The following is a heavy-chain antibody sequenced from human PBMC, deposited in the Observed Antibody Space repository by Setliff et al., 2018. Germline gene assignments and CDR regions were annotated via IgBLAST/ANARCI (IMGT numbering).Heavy chain of an antibody. V-gene: IGHV3-33*01. CDR3: ARGTQAYTSWTDSALGY. J-gene: IGHJ4*02. CDR1: GFTFSSYG. CDR2: IWYDGSNS. D-gene: IGHD2-15*01. Sequence: GGSLRLSCATSGFTFSSYGFHWVRQAPGKGLEWVAVIWYDGSNSYYADSVKGRFTISRDNSRNMLYMQMNSLRADDTAVYYCARGTQAYTSWTDSALGYWGKGTLVTVSS.